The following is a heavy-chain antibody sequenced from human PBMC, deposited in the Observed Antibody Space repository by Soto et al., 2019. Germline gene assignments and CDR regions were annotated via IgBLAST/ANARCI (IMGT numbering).Heavy chain of an antibody. CDR1: GGSISSSSYY. CDR3: ARQDIGVMYYFDY. D-gene: IGHD5-12*01. V-gene: IGHV4-39*01. J-gene: IGHJ4*02. Sequence: SETLSLTCTVSGGSISSSSYYWGWIRQPPGKGLEWIGSIYYSGSTYYNPSLKSRVTISVDTSKNQFSLKLSSVTAADTAVYYCARQDIGVMYYFDYWGQGTRVTVSS. CDR2: IYYSGST.